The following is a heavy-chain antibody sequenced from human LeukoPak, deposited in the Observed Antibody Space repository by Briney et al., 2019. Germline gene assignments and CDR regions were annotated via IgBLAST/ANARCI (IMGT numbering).Heavy chain of an antibody. CDR1: GYTFTGYY. Sequence: ASVKVSCKASGYTFTGYYMHWVRQAPGQGLEWMGWINPNSGGTNYAQKFQGRVTMTRDTSISTAYMELSRLRSDDTAVYYCARDRVDYVWGSPDIDYWGQGTLVTVSS. V-gene: IGHV1-2*02. D-gene: IGHD3-16*01. CDR2: INPNSGGT. J-gene: IGHJ4*02. CDR3: ARDRVDYVWGSPDIDY.